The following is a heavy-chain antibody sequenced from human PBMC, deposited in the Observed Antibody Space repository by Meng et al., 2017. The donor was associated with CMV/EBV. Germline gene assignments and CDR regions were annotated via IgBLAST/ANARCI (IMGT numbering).Heavy chain of an antibody. CDR1: GYTFTSYD. V-gene: IGHV1-46*01. D-gene: IGHD1-1*01. CDR3: ARLVRRGGTTFRHSDRDFDY. CDR2: INPSGGST. Sequence: ASVKVSCKASGYTFTSYDINWVRQAPGQGLEWMGIINPSGGSTSYAQKFQGRVTMTRDTSTSTVYMELSSLRSEDTAVYYCARLVRRGGTTFRHSDRDFDYWGQGTLVTVSS. J-gene: IGHJ4*02.